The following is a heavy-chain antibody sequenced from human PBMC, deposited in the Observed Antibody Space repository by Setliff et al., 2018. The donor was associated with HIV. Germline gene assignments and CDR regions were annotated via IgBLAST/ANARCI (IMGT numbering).Heavy chain of an antibody. J-gene: IGHJ6*02. Sequence: TLSLTCSVSGASISSNSYYWGWIRQPPGKGLEWIGHFYTSGTTNYNPSLESRVTISVDTSKNQFSLKLSSVTAADAAVYYCGTAMYYYYGLDVWGQGIRVTVSS. CDR3: GTAMYYYYGLDV. CDR1: GASISSNSYY. CDR2: FYTSGTT. D-gene: IGHD2-2*01. V-gene: IGHV4-61*09.